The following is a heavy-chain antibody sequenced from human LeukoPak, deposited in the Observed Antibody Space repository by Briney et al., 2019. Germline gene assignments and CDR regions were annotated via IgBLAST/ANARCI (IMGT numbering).Heavy chain of an antibody. J-gene: IGHJ4*02. V-gene: IGHV3-21*01. CDR3: ARESAWGDDY. CDR1: GFTFSTYS. Sequence: GGSLRLSCAASGFTFSTYSMNWVRQAPGKGLEWVSFISSSGSYIYYADSVRGRFTISRDNAKNSLYLQMNSLRAEDTAVYYCARESAWGDDYWGRGTLVTVSS. D-gene: IGHD3-16*01. CDR2: ISSSGSYI.